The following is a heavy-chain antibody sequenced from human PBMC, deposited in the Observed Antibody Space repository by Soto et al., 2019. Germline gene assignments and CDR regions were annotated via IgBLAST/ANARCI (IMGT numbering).Heavy chain of an antibody. D-gene: IGHD3-10*01. Sequence: EVQLVESGGGLVKPGGSLRLSCAASGFTFSSYSMNWVRQAPGKGLEWVSSISSSSSYTNYADSVKGRFTISRDNAKNSLYLQMNSLRAEDTAVYYCASHDGEEAHPILGWGQGTLVTVSS. V-gene: IGHV3-21*01. J-gene: IGHJ4*02. CDR2: ISSSSSYT. CDR1: GFTFSSYS. CDR3: ASHDGEEAHPILG.